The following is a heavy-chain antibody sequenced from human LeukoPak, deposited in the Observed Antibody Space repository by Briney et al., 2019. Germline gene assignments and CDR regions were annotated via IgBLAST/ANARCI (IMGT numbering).Heavy chain of an antibody. D-gene: IGHD2-2*01. CDR1: GLSFSSYW. CDR2: IKQDGSEK. CDR3: VSRRCSATACFAASFNCFDY. Sequence: PGGSLRLSCTASGLSFSSYWLTWVRQAPGKGLEWVANIKQDGSEKNYVASVKGRFTISRDDTKNSLYLQMNSLRDEDTAVYRCVSRRCSATACFAASFNCFDYWGQGTLVSVSS. V-gene: IGHV3-7*03. J-gene: IGHJ4*02.